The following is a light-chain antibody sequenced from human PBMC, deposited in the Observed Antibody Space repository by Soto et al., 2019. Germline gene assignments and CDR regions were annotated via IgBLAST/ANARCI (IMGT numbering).Light chain of an antibody. CDR1: QSVSSY. V-gene: IGKV3-11*01. Sequence: EIVLTQSPATLSLSPGERATLSCRASQSVSSYLAWYKQKPGQAPRLLIYDASNRATGIPARFSGSGSGTDFPLTFSSLEPEDFAVYYCQQRSNWITFGQGTRLEIK. CDR2: DAS. CDR3: QQRSNWIT. J-gene: IGKJ5*01.